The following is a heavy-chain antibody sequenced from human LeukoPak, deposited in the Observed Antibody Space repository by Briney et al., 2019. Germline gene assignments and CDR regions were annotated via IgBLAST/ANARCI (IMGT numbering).Heavy chain of an antibody. CDR2: IRYDGSNK. D-gene: IGHD3-16*01. Sequence: SGGSLRLSCAASGFTFSTYGMHWVRQAPGKGLEWVAFIRYDGSNKYYADSVKGRFTISRDNSKNTLYLQMNSLRAEDTAVYYCAKVSQFWGWPTYYFDYWGQGTLVTVSS. CDR3: AKVSQFWGWPTYYFDY. CDR1: GFTFSTYG. J-gene: IGHJ4*02. V-gene: IGHV3-30*02.